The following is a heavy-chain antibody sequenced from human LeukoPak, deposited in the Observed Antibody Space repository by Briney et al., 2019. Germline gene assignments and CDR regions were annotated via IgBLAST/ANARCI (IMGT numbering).Heavy chain of an antibody. CDR3: VRESSGWYYYYYGMDV. J-gene: IGHJ6*04. Sequence: GGSLRLSCAASGFTFSSYWMSWVRQAPGKGLEWVANIKQDGSEKYYVDSVKGRFTISRDNAKNSLYLQMNSLRAEDTAVYYCVRESSGWYYYYYGMDVWGKGTTVTVSS. CDR2: IKQDGSEK. D-gene: IGHD6-19*01. V-gene: IGHV3-7*03. CDR1: GFTFSSYW.